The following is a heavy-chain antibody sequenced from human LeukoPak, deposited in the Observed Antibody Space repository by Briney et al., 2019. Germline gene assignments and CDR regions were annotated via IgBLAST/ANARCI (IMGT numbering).Heavy chain of an antibody. CDR3: AKDSYYDYVWGSYRYTNQFDY. Sequence: GGSLRLSCAASGFTFSNYGMSWVRQAPRKGLEWVSGMSGSGGSTYYADSVKGRFTISRDNSKNTLYLQMNSLRAEDTAVYYCAKDSYYDYVWGSYRYTNQFDYWGQGTLVTVSS. J-gene: IGHJ4*02. D-gene: IGHD3-16*02. V-gene: IGHV3-23*01. CDR2: MSGSGGST. CDR1: GFTFSNYG.